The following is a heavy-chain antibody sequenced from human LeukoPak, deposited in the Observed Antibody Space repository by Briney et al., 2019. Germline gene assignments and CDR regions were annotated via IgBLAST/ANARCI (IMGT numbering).Heavy chain of an antibody. CDR3: AHNTDYGDYEYYFDY. D-gene: IGHD4-17*01. Sequence: SGPTLVKPTQTLTLTCTFSGFSLSTRLAGVGWIRQPSGKALEWLALIYWDDDKRYSPSLKSRLTITKDTSKNQVVLTMTNMDPVDTATYYCAHNTDYGDYEYYFDYWGQGTLVTVSS. V-gene: IGHV2-5*02. J-gene: IGHJ4*02. CDR2: IYWDDDK. CDR1: GFSLSTRLAG.